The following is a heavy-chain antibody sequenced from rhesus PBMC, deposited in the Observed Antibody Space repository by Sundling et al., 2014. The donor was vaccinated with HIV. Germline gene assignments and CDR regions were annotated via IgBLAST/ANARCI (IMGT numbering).Heavy chain of an antibody. Sequence: QVQLQESGPGLVKPSETLSLTCAVSGDSFTGYYWGWIRQPPGKGLEWIGYISGSSGSTDYNPSLKSRVTISTDTSKNQFSLKLSSVTAADTAVYYCATIVSGYDAFDFWGQGLRVTVSS. V-gene: IGHV4-165*01. CDR3: ATIVSGYDAFDF. D-gene: IGHD6-31*01. CDR2: ISGSSGST. J-gene: IGHJ3*01. CDR1: GDSFTGYY.